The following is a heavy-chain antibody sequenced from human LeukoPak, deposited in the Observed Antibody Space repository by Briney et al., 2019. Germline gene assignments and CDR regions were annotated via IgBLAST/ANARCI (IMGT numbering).Heavy chain of an antibody. D-gene: IGHD6-19*01. CDR2: INHSGST. V-gene: IGHV4-34*01. CDR3: RKVAGAGNDAFDI. J-gene: IGHJ3*02. CDR1: GGSFSGYY. Sequence: SETLSLTCAVYGGSFSGYYWSWIRQPPGKGLEWIGEINHSGSTNYNPSLKSRVTISVDTSKNQFSLKLSSVTAADTAVYYCRKVAGAGNDAFDIWGHGTMVTVSS.